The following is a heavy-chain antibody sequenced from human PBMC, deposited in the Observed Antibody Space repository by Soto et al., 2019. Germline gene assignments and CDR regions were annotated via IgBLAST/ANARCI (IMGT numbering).Heavy chain of an antibody. V-gene: IGHV3-74*01. CDR1: GFTFSSYW. D-gene: IGHD3-3*01. CDR3: ARAPEYDFWSGYSHNYYMDV. CDR2: INSDGSST. Sequence: PGGSLRLSCAASGFTFSSYWMHWVRQAPGKGLVWVSRINSDGSSTSYADSVKGRFTISRDNAKNTLYLQMNSLRAEDTAVYYCARAPEYDFWSGYSHNYYMDVWGKGTTVTVSS. J-gene: IGHJ6*03.